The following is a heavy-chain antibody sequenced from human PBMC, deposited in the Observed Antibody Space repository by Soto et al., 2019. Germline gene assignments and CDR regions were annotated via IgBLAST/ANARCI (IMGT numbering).Heavy chain of an antibody. CDR2: TNPILSMS. CDR3: ATSYGSGYRAFDY. Sequence: QVQLVQSGAEVKRPGSSVKVSCKASGDTFAFYSINWVRQAPGLGLEWMGRTNPILSMSNYAQRFQGRVTXTXDXXTSTAYMVLNSLRSEDTAMYYCATSYGSGYRAFDYWGQGALVTVSS. D-gene: IGHD3-10*01. CDR1: GDTFAFYS. J-gene: IGHJ4*02. V-gene: IGHV1-69*02.